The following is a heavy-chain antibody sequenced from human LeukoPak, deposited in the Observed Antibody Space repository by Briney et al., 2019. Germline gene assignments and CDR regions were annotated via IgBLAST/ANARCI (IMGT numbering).Heavy chain of an antibody. V-gene: IGHV3-7*03. CDR2: INRDGSER. CDR3: ARRNAMDV. Sequence: PGGSLRLSCEASGFAFNYVWMNWVRQAPGKGLEWVANINRDGSERYYVDSVKGRFTISRDDAKSSLYLQMNSLRAEDTAVYYCARRNAMDVWGQGTTV. CDR1: GFAFNYVW. J-gene: IGHJ6*02.